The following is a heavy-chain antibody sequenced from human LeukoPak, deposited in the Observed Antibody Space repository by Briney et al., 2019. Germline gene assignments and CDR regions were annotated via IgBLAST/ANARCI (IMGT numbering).Heavy chain of an antibody. D-gene: IGHD3-3*01. J-gene: IGHJ5*02. CDR3: AKDPTYDFWSGYLRGKNWFDP. Sequence: GGSLRLSSAASGFTFDDYAMHWVRQAPGKGLEWVSLISGDGGSTYYADSVKGRFTISRDNSKNSLYLQMNSLRTEDTALYYCAKDPTYDFWSGYLRGKNWFDPWGQGTLVTVSS. CDR1: GFTFDDYA. CDR2: ISGDGGST. V-gene: IGHV3-43*02.